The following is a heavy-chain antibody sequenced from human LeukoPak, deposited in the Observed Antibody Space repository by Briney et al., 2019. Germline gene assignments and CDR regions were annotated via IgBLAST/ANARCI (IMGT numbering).Heavy chain of an antibody. CDR1: GFTFSSYS. Sequence: GGSLRLSCAASGFTFSSYSMNWVRQAPGKGLEWVSSISSSSSYIYYADSVKGRFTISRDNAKSSLYLQMNSLRAEDTAVYYCARDTDSPHYDFWSGRIPGMDVWGQGTTVTVSS. J-gene: IGHJ6*02. D-gene: IGHD3-3*01. V-gene: IGHV3-21*01. CDR3: ARDTDSPHYDFWSGRIPGMDV. CDR2: ISSSSSYI.